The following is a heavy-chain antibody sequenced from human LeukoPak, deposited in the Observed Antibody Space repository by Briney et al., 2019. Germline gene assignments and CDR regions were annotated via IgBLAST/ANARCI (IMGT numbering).Heavy chain of an antibody. CDR1: GFTFSGSA. CDR3: ASQAVAGKHYYYYYMDV. J-gene: IGHJ6*03. D-gene: IGHD6-19*01. Sequence: GGSLRLSCAASGFTFSGSAMHWVRQAPGKGLEWVAFIRYDGSNKYYADSVKGRFTISRDNSKNTLYLQMNSLRAEDTAVYYCASQAVAGKHYYYYYMDVWGKGTTVTISS. CDR2: IRYDGSNK. V-gene: IGHV3-30*02.